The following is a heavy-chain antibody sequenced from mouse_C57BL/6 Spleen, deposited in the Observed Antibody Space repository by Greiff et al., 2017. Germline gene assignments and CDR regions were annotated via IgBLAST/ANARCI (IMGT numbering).Heavy chain of an antibody. CDR1: GFNIKDYY. CDR2: IDPEDGEP. J-gene: IGHJ4*01. CDR3: ARYSCAMDY. V-gene: IGHV14-2*01. Sequence: VQLKQSGAELVKPGASVKLSCTASGFNIKDYYMHWVKQRPEQGLEWIARIDPEDGEPKYAPKFQGKATLTADTSSTTAYLQLSSLTSEDTAVYDCARYSCAMDYWGQGTSVTVSS. D-gene: IGHD1-1*01.